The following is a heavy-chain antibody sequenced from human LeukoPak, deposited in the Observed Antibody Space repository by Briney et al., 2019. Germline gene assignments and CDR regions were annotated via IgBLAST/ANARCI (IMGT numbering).Heavy chain of an antibody. CDR2: ISSRSSYI. CDR3: GREAYYYDSSGYVHDAFDI. D-gene: IGHD3-22*01. CDR1: GFTFSTYS. V-gene: IGHV3-21*01. J-gene: IGHJ3*02. Sequence: GGSLRLSCTASGFTFSTYSMNWVRQAPGKGLEWVSSISSRSSYIYHADSVKGRFTICRDNAKNSLYLQMNSLRAEHTAVFCCGREAYYYDSSGYVHDAFDIWGQGTVVTVSS.